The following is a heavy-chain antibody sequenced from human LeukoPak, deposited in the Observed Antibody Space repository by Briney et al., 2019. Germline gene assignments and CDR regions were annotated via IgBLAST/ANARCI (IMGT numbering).Heavy chain of an antibody. CDR1: GGSISSGSYY. V-gene: IGHV4-61*02. Sequence: SETPSLTCTVSGGSISSGSYYWSWIRQPAGKGLEWIGRIYTSGSTNYNPSLKSRVTISVDTSKNQFSLKLSSVTAADTAVYYCARDHYDFWSGTHDAFDIWGQGTMVTVSS. D-gene: IGHD3-3*01. CDR2: IYTSGST. J-gene: IGHJ3*02. CDR3: ARDHYDFWSGTHDAFDI.